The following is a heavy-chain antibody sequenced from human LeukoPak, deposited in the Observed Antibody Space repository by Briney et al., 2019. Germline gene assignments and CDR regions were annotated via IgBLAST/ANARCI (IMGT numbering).Heavy chain of an antibody. Sequence: ASVKVSCKSSGDTFTINDINWVRQATGQGLEWMGWMNPNSGNTGYAQKFQGRVTMTRNTSISTAYMELTDLRSEDTAVYYCARVTAAGIWTFDIWGQGTTVTVSS. CDR3: ARVTAAGIWTFDI. CDR2: MNPNSGNT. V-gene: IGHV1-8*01. D-gene: IGHD6-13*01. CDR1: GDTFTIND. J-gene: IGHJ3*02.